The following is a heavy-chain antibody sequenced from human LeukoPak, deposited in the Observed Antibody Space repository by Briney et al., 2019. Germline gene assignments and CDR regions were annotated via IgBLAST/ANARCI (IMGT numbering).Heavy chain of an antibody. V-gene: IGHV1-2*04. Sequence: ASVKVSCKASGYTFTGYYMHWVRQAPGQGLEWMGWINPNSGGTNYAQKFQGWVTMTRDTSISTAYMELRSLRSHDTAVYYCARDSRYSHSSGAFDIWGHGTVVTVSS. J-gene: IGHJ3*02. D-gene: IGHD6-6*01. CDR2: INPNSGGT. CDR3: ARDSRYSHSSGAFDI. CDR1: GYTFTGYY.